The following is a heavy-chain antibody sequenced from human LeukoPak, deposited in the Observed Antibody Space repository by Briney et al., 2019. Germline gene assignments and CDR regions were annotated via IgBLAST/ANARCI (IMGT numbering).Heavy chain of an antibody. CDR1: GFSFNSYS. Sequence: PGGSLRLSCAGSGFSFNSYSMNWVRQAPGKGLEWVSYINSGSTSIHYADSVKGRFTISRDNSKNTLFLQMNSLRAEDTAVYYCAKRGGDGNPHDYWGQGTLVTVSS. D-gene: IGHD3-16*01. J-gene: IGHJ4*02. V-gene: IGHV3-48*01. CDR3: AKRGGDGNPHDY. CDR2: INSGSTSI.